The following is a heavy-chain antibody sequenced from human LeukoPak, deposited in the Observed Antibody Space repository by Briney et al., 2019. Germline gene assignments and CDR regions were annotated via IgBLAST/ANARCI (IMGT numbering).Heavy chain of an antibody. CDR2: ITNAAGTT. J-gene: IGHJ4*02. CDR3: AKDGLSGYNFDY. Sequence: GGSLRLSCAGSGFTFSTYAMAWVRQAPGKGLEWVSGITNAAGTTSHADSVKGRFTISRDNSKNTLYLQMNSLRGEDTAVYYCAKDGLSGYNFDYWGQGTLVTVSS. CDR1: GFTFSTYA. V-gene: IGHV3-23*01. D-gene: IGHD5-24*01.